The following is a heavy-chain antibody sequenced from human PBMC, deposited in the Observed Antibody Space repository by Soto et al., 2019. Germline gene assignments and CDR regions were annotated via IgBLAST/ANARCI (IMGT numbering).Heavy chain of an antibody. Sequence: SETLSLTCTVSGGSISSGDYYWSWIRQPPGKGLEWIGYIYYSGSTYYNPSLKSRVTMSVDTSKNQFSLQLSSVTAADTAVYYCARVVEGTVGITTVDYWGQGTLVTVSS. J-gene: IGHJ4*02. CDR3: ARVVEGTVGITTVDY. CDR2: IYYSGST. D-gene: IGHD1-26*01. CDR1: GGSISSGDYY. V-gene: IGHV4-30-4*01.